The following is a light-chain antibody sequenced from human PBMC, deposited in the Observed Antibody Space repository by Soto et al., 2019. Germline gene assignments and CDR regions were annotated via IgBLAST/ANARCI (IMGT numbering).Light chain of an antibody. CDR1: QSVSIW. J-gene: IGKJ1*01. V-gene: IGKV1-5*03. Sequence: DIQMTQSPSTLSASVGDRVTITCRASQSVSIWLAWYQQKPGKAPNLLIYKASSLQSGVPSRFSGSGSGTEFTLTISGLQPEYSATYYCQQQLEYAAWTFGQGTKVEIK. CDR3: QQQLEYAAWT. CDR2: KAS.